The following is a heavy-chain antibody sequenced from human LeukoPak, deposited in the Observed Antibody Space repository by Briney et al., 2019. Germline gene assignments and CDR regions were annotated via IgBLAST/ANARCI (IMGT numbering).Heavy chain of an antibody. CDR3: AKDYY. J-gene: IGHJ4*02. CDR1: GFTFDDYA. CDR2: IRADGITT. V-gene: IGHV3-43*02. Sequence: GGSLRLSCAASGFTFDDYAMHWVRQAPGKGLEWVSLIRADGITTYYADSVKGRFTISRDSSKNSLYLQMNSLRTEDSALYYCAKDYYWGLGTLVTVSS.